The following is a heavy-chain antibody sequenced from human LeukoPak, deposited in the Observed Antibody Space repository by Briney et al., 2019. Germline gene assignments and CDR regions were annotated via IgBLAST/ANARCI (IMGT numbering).Heavy chain of an antibody. J-gene: IGHJ4*01. CDR2: IYDSGST. CDR1: GGSIRSSYYY. Sequence: SETLSLTCTVSGGSIRSSYYYWGWIRQPPGKGLEWIGSIYDSGSTYYNPSLKSRVTISVDTSKNQFSLKLNSVTAADTAVYYCAKIPRYSRTIFGVVMSFDYWGQGTLVTVSS. CDR3: AKIPRYSRTIFGVVMSFDY. V-gene: IGHV4-39*01. D-gene: IGHD3-3*01.